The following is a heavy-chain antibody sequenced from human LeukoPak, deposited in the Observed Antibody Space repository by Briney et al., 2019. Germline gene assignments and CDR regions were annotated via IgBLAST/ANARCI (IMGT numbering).Heavy chain of an antibody. J-gene: IGHJ3*02. V-gene: IGHV1-3*01. Sequence: ASVKVSCKASGYTFTSYAMHWVRQAPGQRLEWMGWINAGNGNTKYSQKFQGRVTITRDTSASTAYMELSSLRSEDTAVYYCARDQVGGSVQLLWFGELLFGAFDIWGQGTMVTVSS. CDR1: GYTFTSYA. D-gene: IGHD3-10*01. CDR2: INAGNGNT. CDR3: ARDQVGGSVQLLWFGELLFGAFDI.